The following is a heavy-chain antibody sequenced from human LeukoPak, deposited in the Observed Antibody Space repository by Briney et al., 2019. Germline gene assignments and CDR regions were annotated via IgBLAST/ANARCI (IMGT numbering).Heavy chain of an antibody. Sequence: SETLSLTCTVSGDSLNGSYWSWVRQPPGKRLEWIGYIFHTGSTTSNPSLKSRVTISVDTSKKQFSLKLRSVTAADTAVYYCARDRVLTGSGTFDYWGQGTLVTVSS. J-gene: IGHJ4*02. CDR2: IFHTGST. CDR1: GDSLNGSY. V-gene: IGHV4-59*12. D-gene: IGHD3-9*01. CDR3: ARDRVLTGSGTFDY.